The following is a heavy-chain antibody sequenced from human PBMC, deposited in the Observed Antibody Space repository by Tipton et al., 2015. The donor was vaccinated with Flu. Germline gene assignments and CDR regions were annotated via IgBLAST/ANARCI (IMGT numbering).Heavy chain of an antibody. Sequence: QLVQSGAEVKKPGESLKISCKGSGYSFTSYGISWVRQAPGQGLEWMGGIIPIFGTANYAQKFQGRVTITADESTSTAYMELSSLRSEDTAVYYCARVANKGYYYYYYMDVWGKGTTVTVSS. CDR1: GYSFTSYG. J-gene: IGHJ6*03. CDR2: IIPIFGTA. V-gene: IGHV1-69*01. CDR3: ARVANKGYYYYYYMDV.